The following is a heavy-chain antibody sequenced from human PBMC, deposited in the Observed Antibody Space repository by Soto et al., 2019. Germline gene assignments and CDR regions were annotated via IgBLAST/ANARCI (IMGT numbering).Heavy chain of an antibody. D-gene: IGHD3-22*01. V-gene: IGHV1-69*12. Sequence: QVQLVQSGAEVKKPGSSVKVSCKASGGTFSSYAISWVRQAPGQGIEWMGGIIPIFGTANYAQKFQGRVTITADESTSTAYMELSSLRSEDTAVYYCARHYSDSSGYYYYYGMDVWGQGTTVTVSS. CDR1: GGTFSSYA. CDR2: IIPIFGTA. CDR3: ARHYSDSSGYYYYYGMDV. J-gene: IGHJ6*02.